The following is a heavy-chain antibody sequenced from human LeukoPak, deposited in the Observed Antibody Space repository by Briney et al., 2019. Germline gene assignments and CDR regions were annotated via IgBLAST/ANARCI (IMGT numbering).Heavy chain of an antibody. V-gene: IGHV1-69*05. Sequence: GASVKVSCKASGGTFSSYAISWGRQAPGQGPEWMGRIIPIFGTANYAQKFQGRVTITTEESTRTAYMELSSIRSEDTAVYYCASVGGDYSNWFDPWGQGTLVTVSS. J-gene: IGHJ5*02. CDR2: IIPIFGTA. CDR1: GGTFSSYA. CDR3: ASVGGDYSNWFDP. D-gene: IGHD2-21*02.